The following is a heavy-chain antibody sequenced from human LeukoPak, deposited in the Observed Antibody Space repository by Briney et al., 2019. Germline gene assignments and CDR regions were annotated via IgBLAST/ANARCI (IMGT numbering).Heavy chain of an antibody. D-gene: IGHD3-3*01. Sequence: SGGSLRLSCAASGFTFSNYGMHWVRQAPGKGLEWVALISYDGSNKYYTDSVKGRFTISRDNSKNTLYLQMNSLRVEDTAMYYCAKFHKSGLWGGYYMVDAFDIWGQGTMVTVSS. CDR2: ISYDGSNK. CDR1: GFTFSNYG. CDR3: AKFHKSGLWGGYYMVDAFDI. V-gene: IGHV3-30*18. J-gene: IGHJ3*02.